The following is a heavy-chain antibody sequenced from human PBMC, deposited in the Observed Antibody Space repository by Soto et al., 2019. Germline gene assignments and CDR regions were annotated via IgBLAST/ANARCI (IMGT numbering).Heavy chain of an antibody. V-gene: IGHV3-30*03. J-gene: IGHJ6*02. CDR1: GFTFSSYG. D-gene: IGHD3-9*01. CDR3: ASQRVRYCDWVEPESPYGMDV. CDR2: ISYDGSNK. Sequence: QVQLVESGGGVVQPGRSLRLSCAASGFTFSSYGMHWVRQAPGKGLEWVAVISYDGSNKYYADSVKGRFTISRDNYKNTLYLQMNSLRAEDTAVYYCASQRVRYCDWVEPESPYGMDVWGQGTTVTVSS.